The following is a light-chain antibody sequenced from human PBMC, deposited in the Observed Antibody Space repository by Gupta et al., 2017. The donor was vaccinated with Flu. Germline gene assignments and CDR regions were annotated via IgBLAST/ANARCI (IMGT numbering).Light chain of an antibody. CDR1: QGIRNE. CDR3: LQNYNYPLT. V-gene: IGKV1-6*02. CDR2: SAS. J-gene: IGKJ4*01. Sequence: AIQMTQSPSSLAASLGDRVTISSRASQGIRNEVGWYQQKPGEAPKILIHSASRLESGVPSRFSGTGSGTDFTLTISGLQPEDFATYYCLQNYNYPLTFGGGTKVELK.